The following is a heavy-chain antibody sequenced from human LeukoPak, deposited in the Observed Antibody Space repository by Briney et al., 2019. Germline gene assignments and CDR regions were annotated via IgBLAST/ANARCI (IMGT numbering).Heavy chain of an antibody. CDR3: ARALSGSYYAFDY. J-gene: IGHJ4*02. V-gene: IGHV1-69*04. CDR2: IIPILGIA. CDR1: GGTFSSYA. Sequence: GASVKVSCKASGGTFSSYAISWVRQAPGQGLEWMGRIIPILGIANYAQKFQGRVTITADKSTSTAYMELSSLRSEDTAVYYCARALSGSYYAFDYWGQGTLVTVSS. D-gene: IGHD1-26*01.